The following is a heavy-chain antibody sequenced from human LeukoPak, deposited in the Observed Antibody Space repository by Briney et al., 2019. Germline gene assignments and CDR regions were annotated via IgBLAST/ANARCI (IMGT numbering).Heavy chain of an antibody. D-gene: IGHD6-13*01. V-gene: IGHV4-61*02. CDR2: IYTSGST. Sequence: PSETLSLTCTVSGGSISSGSYYWSWIRQPAGKGLEWIGRIYTSGSTNYNPSLKSRVTISVDTSKNQFSLKLSSVTAADTAVYYCARVRRLFSSSWYDEYYFDYWGQGTLVTVSS. CDR1: GGSISSGSYY. CDR3: ARVRRLFSSSWYDEYYFDY. J-gene: IGHJ4*02.